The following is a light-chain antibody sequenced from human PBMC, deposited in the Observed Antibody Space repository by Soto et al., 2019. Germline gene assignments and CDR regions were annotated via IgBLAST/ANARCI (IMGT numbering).Light chain of an antibody. CDR3: QRYGSSPLIT. CDR1: QSVSSSS. Sequence: TGLTQSPGTLSFSPGERATLSCRASQSVSSSSLAWYQQRPGQAPRLLIYGTSSRATGIPDRFSGSGSGTDFTLTISRLEPEDFAVYFCQRYGSSPLITFGQGTRLEI. CDR2: GTS. J-gene: IGKJ5*01. V-gene: IGKV3-20*01.